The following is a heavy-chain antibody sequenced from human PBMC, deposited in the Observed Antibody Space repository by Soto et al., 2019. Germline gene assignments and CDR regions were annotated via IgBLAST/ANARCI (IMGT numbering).Heavy chain of an antibody. V-gene: IGHV5-51*01. D-gene: IGHD6-13*01. Sequence: PGESLKISCKASGYIFSNYWIGWVRQMPGKGLEWMGMIFPGDSDTRYSPSFQGQVTMSAGKSINTAYLQWNDLKASDTAIYYCARVKTGNPGYYAMDVWSQGTTVTVSS. J-gene: IGHJ6*02. CDR1: GYIFSNYW. CDR2: IFPGDSDT. CDR3: ARVKTGNPGYYAMDV.